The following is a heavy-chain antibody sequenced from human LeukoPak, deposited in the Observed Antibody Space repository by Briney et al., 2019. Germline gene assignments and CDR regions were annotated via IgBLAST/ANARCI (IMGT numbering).Heavy chain of an antibody. CDR3: ARDGDYHDY. CDR1: GFTFSSYS. Sequence: AGGSLRLSCAASGFTFSSYSMNWVRQAPGKGLEWVSYISSSSSTIYYADSVKGRFTISRDNAKNSLYLQMNSLRAEDTAVYYCARDGDYHDYWGQGTLVTVSS. CDR2: ISSSSSTI. D-gene: IGHD4-17*01. J-gene: IGHJ4*02. V-gene: IGHV3-48*01.